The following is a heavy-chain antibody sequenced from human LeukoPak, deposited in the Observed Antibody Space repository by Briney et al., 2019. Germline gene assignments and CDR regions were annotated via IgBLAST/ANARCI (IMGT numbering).Heavy chain of an antibody. CDR1: GYTFTSYG. V-gene: IGHV1-18*01. CDR3: AREEITIFGVVRYGMDV. J-gene: IGHJ6*02. CDR2: ISAYNGNT. D-gene: IGHD3-3*01. Sequence: ASVKVSCKASGYTFTSYGISWVRQAPGQGLEWMGWISAYNGNTNYAQKLQGRVTMTTDTSTSTAYMELRSLRSDDTAVYYCAREEITIFGVVRYGMDVWGQGTTVTVSS.